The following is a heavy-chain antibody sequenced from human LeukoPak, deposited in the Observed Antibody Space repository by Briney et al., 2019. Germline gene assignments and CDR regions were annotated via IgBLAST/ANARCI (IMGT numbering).Heavy chain of an antibody. V-gene: IGHV3-23*01. CDR1: GFTFSSYA. Sequence: GGSLRLSCAASGFTFSSYAMNWVRQAPGKGLQWVSTISASGASTFYADSVKGRFTISRDNSKNTVSLQVNSLRVEDTAIYYCAKTCRDYFDSWGLGTLVTVSS. J-gene: IGHJ4*02. CDR3: AKTCRDYFDS. CDR2: ISASGAST.